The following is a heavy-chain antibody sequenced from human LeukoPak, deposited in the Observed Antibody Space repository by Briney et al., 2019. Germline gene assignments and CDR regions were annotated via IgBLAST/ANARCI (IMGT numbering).Heavy chain of an antibody. CDR3: ILSGDFWSGYYTVEAFDI. J-gene: IGHJ3*02. V-gene: IGHV4-30-4*01. CDR2: IYYSGST. CDR1: GGSISSGDYY. Sequence: PSETLSLTCTVSGGSISSGDYYWSWIRQPPGKGLEWIGYIYYSGSTYYNPSLKSRVTISVDTSKNQFSLKLSSVTAADSAVYYCILSGDFWSGYYTVEAFDIWGQGTMVTVSS. D-gene: IGHD3-3*01.